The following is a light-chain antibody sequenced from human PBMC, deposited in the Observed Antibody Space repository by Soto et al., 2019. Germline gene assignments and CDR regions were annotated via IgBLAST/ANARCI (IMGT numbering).Light chain of an antibody. CDR3: QQRSNWPIT. CDR2: DAS. Sequence: EIVLTQSPATLSLSPGERATLSCRASQSVSSYLAWYQQKPGQAPRLLIYDASNRATGSPARFSGSGSGTDFTLTISSLEPEDVAVYCCQQRSNWPITFGQGTRLEIK. CDR1: QSVSSY. J-gene: IGKJ5*01. V-gene: IGKV3-11*01.